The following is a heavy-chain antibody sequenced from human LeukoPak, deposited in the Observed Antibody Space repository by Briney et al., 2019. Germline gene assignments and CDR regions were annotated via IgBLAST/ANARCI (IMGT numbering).Heavy chain of an antibody. Sequence: ASVTVSCKVSGYTLTELSMHWVRQAPGKGLEWMGGFDPEDGETIYAQKFQGRVTMTEDTSTDTAYMELSSLRSEDTAVYYCATGPRYDILTGYYAYYFDYWGQGTLVTVSS. CDR2: FDPEDGET. CDR3: ATGPRYDILTGYYAYYFDY. V-gene: IGHV1-24*01. D-gene: IGHD3-9*01. CDR1: GYTLTELS. J-gene: IGHJ4*02.